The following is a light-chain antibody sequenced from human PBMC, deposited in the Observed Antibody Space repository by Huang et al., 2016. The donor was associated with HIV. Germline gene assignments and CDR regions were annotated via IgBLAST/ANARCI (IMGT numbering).Light chain of an antibody. Sequence: DIQMTQSPSTLSASVGDRVTITCRASQGISYWLAWYQQKPGQAPNLLIYKSSTLQSGVPSRFSGSGSGTEFTLTISSLQPDDFATYYCQQYNSYSWTFGQGTKVEIK. J-gene: IGKJ1*01. CDR2: KSS. CDR1: QGISYW. V-gene: IGKV1-5*03. CDR3: QQYNSYSWT.